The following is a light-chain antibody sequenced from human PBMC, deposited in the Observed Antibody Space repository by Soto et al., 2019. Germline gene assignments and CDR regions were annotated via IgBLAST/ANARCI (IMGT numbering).Light chain of an antibody. J-gene: IGLJ3*02. CDR2: LEGSGSY. Sequence: QSVLTQSSSASASLGSSVKLTCTLSSGHSSNIIAWHQQQPGKAPRYLMKLEGSGSYNKGSGVPDRFSGSSSGADRYLTISNLQFEDEADYYGETWDSNTNWVFGGGTKVTGL. CDR1: SGHSSNI. CDR3: ETWDSNTNWV. V-gene: IGLV4-60*02.